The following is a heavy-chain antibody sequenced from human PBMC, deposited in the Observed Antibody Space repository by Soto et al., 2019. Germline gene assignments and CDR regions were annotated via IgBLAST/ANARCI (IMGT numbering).Heavy chain of an antibody. CDR1: GFTFSSYW. V-gene: IGHV3-7*01. CDR2: IKQDGSEK. J-gene: IGHJ6*02. Sequence: LRLSCAASGFTFSSYWMSWVRQAPGKGLEWVANIKQDGSEKYYVDSVKGRFTISRDNAKNSLYLQMNSLRAEDTAVYYCARDNYYDSSGYTLPTYYYYGMDVWGQGTTVTVSS. CDR3: ARDNYYDSSGYTLPTYYYYGMDV. D-gene: IGHD3-22*01.